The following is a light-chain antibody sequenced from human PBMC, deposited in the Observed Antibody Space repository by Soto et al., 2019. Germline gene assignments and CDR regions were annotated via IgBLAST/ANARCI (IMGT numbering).Light chain of an antibody. Sequence: EIVMTQSPATLSASPGEGATLSCRASQSVNTNLAWYQQKPGQPPRLLIYSASTRATGVPVRFSGSGSGTEFTLSISSLQSEDFALYYCQQYHRWPRFGQGTRLEIK. V-gene: IGKV3-15*01. CDR1: QSVNTN. CDR2: SAS. CDR3: QQYHRWPR. J-gene: IGKJ5*01.